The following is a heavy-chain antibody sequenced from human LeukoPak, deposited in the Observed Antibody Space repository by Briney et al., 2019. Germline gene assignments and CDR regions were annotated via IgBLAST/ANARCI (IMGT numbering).Heavy chain of an antibody. J-gene: IGHJ4*02. CDR1: GLAKSVYV. CDR3: AKDIHSSGWFPNFDY. Sequence: LSLNWESAGLAKSVYVMGRRSIATKKGLEWFSGISWNSGSIGYAASVKGRFTISRYNAKNSLYLQMNSLRAEDMALYYCAKDIHSSGWFPNFDYWGQGTLVTVSS. V-gene: IGHV3-9*03. D-gene: IGHD6-19*01. CDR2: ISWNSGSI.